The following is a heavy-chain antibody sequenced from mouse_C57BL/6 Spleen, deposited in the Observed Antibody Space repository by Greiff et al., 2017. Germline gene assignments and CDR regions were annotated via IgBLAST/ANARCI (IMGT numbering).Heavy chain of an antibody. Sequence: KLVESGGGLVKPGGSLKLSCAASGFTFSDYGMHWVRQAPEKGLEWVAYISSGSSTTYYADTVKGRFTISRDNAKNTLFLQMTSLRSEDTAMYYCARPGLPYAMEDWGQGTSVTVSS. J-gene: IGHJ4*01. D-gene: IGHD2-2*01. V-gene: IGHV5-17*01. CDR3: ARPGLPYAMED. CDR2: ISSGSSTT. CDR1: GFTFSDYG.